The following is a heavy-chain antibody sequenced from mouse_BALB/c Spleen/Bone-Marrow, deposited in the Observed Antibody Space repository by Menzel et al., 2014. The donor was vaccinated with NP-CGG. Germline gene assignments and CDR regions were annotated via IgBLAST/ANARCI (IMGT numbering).Heavy chain of an antibody. Sequence: VQLQQSGAELVKPGASVKLSCTASGFNIKDTYMHWVKQRPEQGLEWIGRIDPANVNTKYDPKFQGKATITADTSSNTAYLQLSSLTSEGTAVYYCASYVYGYYFDYWGQGTTLTVSS. V-gene: IGHV14-3*02. D-gene: IGHD1-1*01. CDR3: ASYVYGYYFDY. CDR2: IDPANVNT. J-gene: IGHJ2*01. CDR1: GFNIKDTY.